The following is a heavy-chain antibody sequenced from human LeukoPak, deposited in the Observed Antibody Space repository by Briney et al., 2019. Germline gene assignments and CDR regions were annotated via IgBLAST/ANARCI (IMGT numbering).Heavy chain of an antibody. CDR3: ARGWSGMDV. Sequence: SQTLSLTCAISGDSVSSNSAVWNWIRQSPSRGLEWLGRTYYRSKWYNDYALFVKSRVTINPDTSKNQFSLHLNSVTPEDTAVYYCARGWSGMDVWGQGTTVTVSS. CDR2: TYYRSKWYN. V-gene: IGHV6-1*01. J-gene: IGHJ6*02. D-gene: IGHD2-15*01. CDR1: GDSVSSNSAV.